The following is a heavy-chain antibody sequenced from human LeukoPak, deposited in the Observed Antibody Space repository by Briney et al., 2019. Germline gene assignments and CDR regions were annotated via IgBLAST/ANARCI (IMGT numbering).Heavy chain of an antibody. V-gene: IGHV3-11*01. CDR3: ARAHLLPWGYDMGTYDY. D-gene: IGHD3-10*01. J-gene: IGHJ4*02. CDR2: ISSSGSTI. CDR1: GFTFSDYY. Sequence: PGGSLRLSCAASGFTFSDYYMSWIRQAQGKGLEWVSYISSSGSTIYYADSVKGRFTISRDNAKNSLYLQMNSLRAEDTAVYYCARAHLLPWGYDMGTYDYWGQGTLVTVSS.